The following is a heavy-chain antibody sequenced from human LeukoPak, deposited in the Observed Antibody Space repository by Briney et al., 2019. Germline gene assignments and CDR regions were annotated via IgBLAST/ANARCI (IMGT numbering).Heavy chain of an antibody. D-gene: IGHD3-22*01. CDR2: INHSGST. Sequence: SSETLSLTCAVYGGSFSGYYWSWIRQPPGKGLEWIGEINHSGSTNYNPSLKSRVTISVDTSKNQFSLKLSSVTAADTAVYYCARHRTSSAYYNYFDYWGQGTLVTVSS. J-gene: IGHJ4*02. CDR1: GGSFSGYY. CDR3: ARHRTSSAYYNYFDY. V-gene: IGHV4-34*01.